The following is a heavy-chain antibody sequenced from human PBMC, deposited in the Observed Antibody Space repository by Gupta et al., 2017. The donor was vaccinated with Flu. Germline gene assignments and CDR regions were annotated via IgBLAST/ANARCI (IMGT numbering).Heavy chain of an antibody. Sequence: IDGSGETIYYADSVKGRFTISRDNAKNSLYLQLNSLRAEDTAVYYCARKPLGFLERYYYMDVWGKGTTVTVSS. D-gene: IGHD3-3*01. V-gene: IGHV3-48*03. CDR3: ARKPLGFLERYYYMDV. J-gene: IGHJ6*03. CDR2: IDGSGETI.